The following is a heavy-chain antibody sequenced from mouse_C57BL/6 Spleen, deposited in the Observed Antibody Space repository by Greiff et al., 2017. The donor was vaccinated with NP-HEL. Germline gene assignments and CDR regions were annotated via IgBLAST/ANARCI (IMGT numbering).Heavy chain of an antibody. CDR2: IYPGDGDT. D-gene: IGHD2-3*01. Sequence: VKLMESGAELVKPGASVKISCKASGYAFSSYWMNWVKQRPGKGLEWIGQIYPGDGDTNYNGKFKGKATLTADKSSSTAYMQLSSLTSEDSAVYCCARRPDGYYAMDYWGQGTSVTVSS. V-gene: IGHV1-80*01. CDR3: ARRPDGYYAMDY. CDR1: GYAFSSYW. J-gene: IGHJ4*01.